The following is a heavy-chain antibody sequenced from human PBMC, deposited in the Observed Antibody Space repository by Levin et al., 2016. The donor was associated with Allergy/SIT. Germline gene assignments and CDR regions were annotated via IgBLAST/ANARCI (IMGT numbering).Heavy chain of an antibody. V-gene: IGHV1-69*01. J-gene: IGHJ4*02. CDR2: IIPIFGTA. CDR3: ARGVIYCSGGSCYGAYFDY. Sequence: WVRQAPGQGLEWMGGIIPIFGTANYAQKFQGRVTITADESTSTAYMELSSLRSEDTAVYYCARGVIYCSGGSCYGAYFDYWGQGTLVTVSS. D-gene: IGHD2-15*01.